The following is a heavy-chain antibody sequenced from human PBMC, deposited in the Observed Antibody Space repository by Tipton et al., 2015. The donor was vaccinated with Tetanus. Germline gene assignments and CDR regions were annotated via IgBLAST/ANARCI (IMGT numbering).Heavy chain of an antibody. CDR2: IPFDGRNE. J-gene: IGHJ4*02. Sequence: SLRLSCAAFGFRFSYSGMHWVRQAPGKGLEWVAVIPFDGRNERYADSVKGRFIISRDNSKNTLYLQMNSLRPEDTAVYYCAKEFQRARIRFFDSWGQGTQVTVSS. D-gene: IGHD2-15*01. CDR1: GFRFSYSG. CDR3: AKEFQRARIRFFDS. V-gene: IGHV3-30*18.